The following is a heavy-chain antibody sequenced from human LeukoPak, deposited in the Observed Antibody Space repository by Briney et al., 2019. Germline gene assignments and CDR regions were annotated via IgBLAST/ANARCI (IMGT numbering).Heavy chain of an antibody. J-gene: IGHJ4*02. CDR1: GFTFSNFA. V-gene: IGHV3-23*01. CDR3: AKDTGGSYDD. Sequence: PGGSLRLSCAASGFTFSNFAMSWVRQAPGKGLEWVSTIRGSGGYTYYAGSVKGRFATSRDNSKATLYLQMNSLRAEDTAIYYCAKDTGGSYDDWGQGTLVTVSS. D-gene: IGHD1-26*01. CDR2: IRGSGGYT.